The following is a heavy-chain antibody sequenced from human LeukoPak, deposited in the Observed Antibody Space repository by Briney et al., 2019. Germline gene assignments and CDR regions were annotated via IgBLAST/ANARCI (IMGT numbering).Heavy chain of an antibody. V-gene: IGHV1-2*02. Sequence: VASVKVSCKASGYTFIGYYIHWVRQAAGQGLEWMGWTNPNSGGTNYAQKFQGRVTMTRDTSISTAYMELSRLRSDDTAVYYCARPPFYDSSGYHLDYWGQGTLVTVSS. D-gene: IGHD3-22*01. CDR1: GYTFIGYY. J-gene: IGHJ4*02. CDR2: TNPNSGGT. CDR3: ARPPFYDSSGYHLDY.